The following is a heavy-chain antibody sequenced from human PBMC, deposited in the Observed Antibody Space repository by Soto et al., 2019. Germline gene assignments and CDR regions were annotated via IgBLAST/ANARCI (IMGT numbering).Heavy chain of an antibody. J-gene: IGHJ3*02. V-gene: IGHV4-38-2*02. Sequence: SETLSLTCAVSGYSISSGYYWGWIRQPPGKGLEWIGSISHSGSTFYNPSLKSRVTISVDTSKNQFSVKLNSVTAADTAVYYCARDLNYGAFDIWGQGTMVTVSS. CDR1: GYSISSGYY. CDR2: ISHSGST. CDR3: ARDLNYGAFDI. D-gene: IGHD4-17*01.